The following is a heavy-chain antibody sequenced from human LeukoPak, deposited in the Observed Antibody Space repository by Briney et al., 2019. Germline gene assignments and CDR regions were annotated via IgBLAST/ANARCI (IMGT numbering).Heavy chain of an antibody. CDR3: AKDQTGYFITVFDY. CDR2: INGIGDST. CDR1: GFTFSSYA. V-gene: IGHV3-23*01. Sequence: GGSLRLSCAASGFTFSSYAMSWVRQAPGKGLEWVSAINGIGDSTYYADSVKGRFTISRDNSKNTLYLQMNSLRAEDTAVYYCAKDQTGYFITVFDYWGQGTLVTVSS. D-gene: IGHD3-9*01. J-gene: IGHJ4*02.